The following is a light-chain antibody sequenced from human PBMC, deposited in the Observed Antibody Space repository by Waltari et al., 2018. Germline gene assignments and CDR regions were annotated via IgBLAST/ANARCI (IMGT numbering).Light chain of an antibody. CDR2: KES. J-gene: IGLJ3*02. CDR3: ARYMGGGIWV. Sequence: QTVGTQAPSLSVSPGGTVTLTCALSSGSLSTTSYATWYQQTPGQAPRKRVEKESARSSGGPDRLPGSILGNTAALTSTGAQADDESDYYCARYMGGGIWVCGGGTRLTVL. CDR1: SGSLSTTSY. V-gene: IGLV8-61*01.